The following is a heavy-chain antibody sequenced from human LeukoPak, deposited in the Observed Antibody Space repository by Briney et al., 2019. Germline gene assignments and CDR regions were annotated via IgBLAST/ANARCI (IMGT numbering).Heavy chain of an antibody. D-gene: IGHD2-21*02. V-gene: IGHV3-7*01. CDR1: GFTFSDYW. J-gene: IGHJ4*02. CDR2: IPPDGSVA. CDR3: ASLFVGVTTFDY. Sequence: GESLRLSCVGSGFTFSDYWMSWVRLGPGKGLEWVASIPPDGSVALYVDSLKGRFTISRDDARRSVFLQMNCLRAEDTAVYYCASLFVGVTTFDYWGQGALVTVSS.